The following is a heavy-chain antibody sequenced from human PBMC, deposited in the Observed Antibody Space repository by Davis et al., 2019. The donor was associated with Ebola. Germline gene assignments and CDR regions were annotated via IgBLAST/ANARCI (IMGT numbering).Heavy chain of an antibody. CDR3: VRRWLRSGFES. J-gene: IGHJ4*02. CDR2: TYYNSKCYN. CDR1: WDSVSGKNGD. V-gene: IGHV6-1*01. Sequence: HSQTPSLTLAIPWDSVSGKNGDWNWIRQSPSRGLEWLGRTYYNSKCYNYYAVYLKSRIHINPDTSRNQFSLQPNTVTPYDTAVYYCVRRWLRSGFESWGQGTLVIVSS. D-gene: IGHD5-24*01.